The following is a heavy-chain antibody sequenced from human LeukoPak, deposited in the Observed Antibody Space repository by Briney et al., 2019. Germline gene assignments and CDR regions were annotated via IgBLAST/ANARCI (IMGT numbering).Heavy chain of an antibody. CDR3: ARDVTYYGGDWFDP. D-gene: IGHD4-23*01. CDR2: ISSTTSNI. J-gene: IGHJ5*02. V-gene: IGHV3-48*04. Sequence: GRSLRLSCAASGFTFSSYGMHWVRQAPGKGLEWVSYISSTTSNIYYADSVKGRFTISRDNAKNSLYLQMNSLRAEDTAVYYCARDVTYYGGDWFDPWGQGTLVTVSS. CDR1: GFTFSSYG.